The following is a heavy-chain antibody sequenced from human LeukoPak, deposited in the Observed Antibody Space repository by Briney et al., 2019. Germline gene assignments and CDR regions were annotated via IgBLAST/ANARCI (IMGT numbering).Heavy chain of an antibody. CDR1: GFAVSSTY. Sequence: TGGSLRISCAVSGFAVSSTYMSWVRQAPGKRLEWVSVLYSGGNTYYADSVKGRFTISRDSSKNTLYLQMNSLRAEDTAVYYCARDIPELVIPWGQGTLVTVSS. V-gene: IGHV3-66*01. J-gene: IGHJ5*02. CDR2: LYSGGNT. D-gene: IGHD1-1*01. CDR3: ARDIPELVIP.